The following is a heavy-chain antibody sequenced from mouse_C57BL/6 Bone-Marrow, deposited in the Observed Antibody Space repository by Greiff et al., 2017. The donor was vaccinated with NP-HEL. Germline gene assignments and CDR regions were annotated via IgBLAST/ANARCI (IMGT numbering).Heavy chain of an antibody. CDR1: GYTFTSYW. J-gene: IGHJ4*01. Sequence: QVQLQQSGAELVKPGASVKLSCKASGYTFTSYWMHWVKQRPGRGLEWIGRIDPNSGGTKYNEKFTSKATLTVDKPSSTAYMQLSSLTSEDSAVYYCARTPMGTTVVGAMDYWGQGTSVTVSS. V-gene: IGHV1-72*01. CDR2: IDPNSGGT. D-gene: IGHD1-1*01. CDR3: ARTPMGTTVVGAMDY.